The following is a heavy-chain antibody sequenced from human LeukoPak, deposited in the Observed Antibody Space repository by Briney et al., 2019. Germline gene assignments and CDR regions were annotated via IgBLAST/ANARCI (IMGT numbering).Heavy chain of an antibody. V-gene: IGHV4-59*01. D-gene: IGHD3-22*01. J-gene: IGHJ4*02. CDR2: IYYSGST. CDR3: ARERRDSSGSFDY. Sequence: ASETLSLTCTVSGGSISSYYWSWIRQPPGKGLEWIGYIYYSGSTNYNPSLKSRVTISVDTSKNQFSLKLSSVTAADTAVYYCARERRDSSGSFDYWGQGTLVTVSS. CDR1: GGSISSYY.